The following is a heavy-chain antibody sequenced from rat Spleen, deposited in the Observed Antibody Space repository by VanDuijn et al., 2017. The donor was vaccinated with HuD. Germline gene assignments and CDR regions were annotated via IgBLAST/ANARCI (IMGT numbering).Heavy chain of an antibody. CDR1: GFTFSDYY. D-gene: IGHD1-1*01. J-gene: IGHJ2*01. Sequence: EVQLAESGGGLVQPGRSLKLSCAASGFTFSDYYMAWVRQAPTKGLEWVASISYDGDNTYYRDSVKGRFTISRDNAKSGLYLQMDSLRSEDTATYYCTTDHSGEHYWGQGVMVTVSS. CDR2: ISYDGDNT. V-gene: IGHV5-20*01. CDR3: TTDHSGEHY.